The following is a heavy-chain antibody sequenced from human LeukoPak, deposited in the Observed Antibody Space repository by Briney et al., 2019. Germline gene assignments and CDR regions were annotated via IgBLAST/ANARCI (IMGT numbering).Heavy chain of an antibody. D-gene: IGHD3-22*01. CDR2: ISDGGGS. J-gene: IGHJ3*02. Sequence: SETLSLTCTVSGGSIRNYYWTWIRQPPGKGLEWIGYISDGGGSNYNPSLKSRVTISVDTSKNQFSLKLSSVTAADTAVYFCARGPYSYDSSGAFDIWGQGTMVTVSS. V-gene: IGHV4-59*08. CDR3: ARGPYSYDSSGAFDI. CDR1: GGSIRNYY.